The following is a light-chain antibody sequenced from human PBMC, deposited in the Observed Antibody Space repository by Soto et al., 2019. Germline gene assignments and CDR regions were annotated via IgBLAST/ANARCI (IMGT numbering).Light chain of an antibody. V-gene: IGKV1-39*01. Sequence: DIQMTQSPSSRSASVGDRVTITCRASQSISTYLNWYQQKSGNAPKLLIYDVSTLQTGVPSRFSGSGSGTDFTLTISSLQPEDFATYYCQQSYISPRTFGQGTKVDIK. CDR1: QSISTY. CDR2: DVS. CDR3: QQSYISPRT. J-gene: IGKJ1*01.